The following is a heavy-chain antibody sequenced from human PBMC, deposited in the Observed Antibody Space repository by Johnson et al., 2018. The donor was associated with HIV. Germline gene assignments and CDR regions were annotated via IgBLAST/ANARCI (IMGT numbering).Heavy chain of an antibody. CDR1: GFTFSSYA. CDR2: ISYDGSNN. V-gene: IGHV3-30-3*01. D-gene: IGHD3-22*01. J-gene: IGHJ3*02. CDR3: ARVTMIVVVMQAFDI. Sequence: VQLVKSGGGVVQPGRSLRLSCAASGFTFSSYAMHWVRQAPGKGLEWVAVISYDGSNNYYADSVKGRFIISRDNSKNTLYLQMNSLRAEDTAVYYCARVTMIVVVMQAFDIWGQGTMVTVSS.